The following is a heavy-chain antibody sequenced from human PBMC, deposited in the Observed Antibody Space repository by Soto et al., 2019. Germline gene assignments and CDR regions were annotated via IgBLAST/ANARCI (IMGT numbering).Heavy chain of an antibody. J-gene: IGHJ4*02. CDR3: ARGRYQNFDY. V-gene: IGHV4-31*03. D-gene: IGHD2-2*01. CDR1: GGSISSGGYY. Sequence: PSETLSLTFTVSGGSISSGGYYWSWIRQHPGKGLEWIGYIYYSGSTYYNPSLKSRVTISVDTSKNQFSLKLSSVTAADTAVYYCARGRYQNFDYWGQGTLVTVSS. CDR2: IYYSGST.